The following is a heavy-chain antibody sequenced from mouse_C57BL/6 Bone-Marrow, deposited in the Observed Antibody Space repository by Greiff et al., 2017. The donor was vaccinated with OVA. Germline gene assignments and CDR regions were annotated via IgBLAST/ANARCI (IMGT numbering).Heavy chain of an antibody. CDR2: SWWDDDK. CDR1: GFSLSTFGMG. V-gene: IGHV8-8*01. Sequence: QVTLKVSGPGILQPSQTLSLTCSFSGFSLSTFGMGVGWIRQPSGQGLEWLAHSWWDDDKYYNPALTSRLTISKDTSKNQVFLKIANVDTAGTATYYWARVDSSGLFYYYAMDYWGQGTAVTVSA. J-gene: IGHJ4*01. D-gene: IGHD3-2*02. CDR3: ARVDSSGLFYYYAMDY.